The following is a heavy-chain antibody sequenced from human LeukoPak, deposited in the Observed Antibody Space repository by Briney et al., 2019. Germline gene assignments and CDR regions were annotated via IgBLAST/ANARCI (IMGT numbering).Heavy chain of an antibody. V-gene: IGHV3-23*01. Sequence: GGSLRLSCAASGFTFSSYAMSWVRQAPGKGLEWVSAISGSGGSTYYADSVKGRFTISRDNSKNTLYLQMNSLRAEDTAVYYCAKGRLGCSSTSCYDDYYYYGMDVWGKGTTVTVSS. CDR2: ISGSGGST. CDR3: AKGRLGCSSTSCYDDYYYYGMDV. J-gene: IGHJ6*04. D-gene: IGHD2-2*01. CDR1: GFTFSSYA.